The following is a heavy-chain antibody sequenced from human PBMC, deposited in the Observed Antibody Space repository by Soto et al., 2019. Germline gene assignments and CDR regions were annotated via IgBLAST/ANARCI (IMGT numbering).Heavy chain of an antibody. J-gene: IGHJ4*02. CDR1: GGSISSYY. D-gene: IGHD7-27*01. CDR3: ARLLGNWGQIDY. CDR2: IYYSGST. V-gene: IGHV4-59*01. Sequence: SETLSLTCTVSGGSISSYYWIWIRQPPGKGLEWIGYIYYSGSTNYNPSLKSRVTISVDTSKNQFSLKLRSVTAADTAVYYCARLLGNWGQIDYWGQGTLVTVSS.